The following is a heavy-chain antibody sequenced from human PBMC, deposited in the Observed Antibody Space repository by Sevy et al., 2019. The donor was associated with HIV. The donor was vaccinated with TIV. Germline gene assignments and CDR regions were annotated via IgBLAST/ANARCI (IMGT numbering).Heavy chain of an antibody. CDR2: FDPEDGET. CDR3: ATTKDYYDSSGYPFDY. D-gene: IGHD3-22*01. V-gene: IGHV1-24*01. J-gene: IGHJ4*02. Sequence: ASVKVSCKVSGYTLTELSMHWVRQAPGKGLEWMGSFDPEDGETIYQQIFQGRVTLTEDTSTDTAYMELSSLRSEDTAVYYCATTKDYYDSSGYPFDYWGQGTLVTVSS. CDR1: GYTLTELS.